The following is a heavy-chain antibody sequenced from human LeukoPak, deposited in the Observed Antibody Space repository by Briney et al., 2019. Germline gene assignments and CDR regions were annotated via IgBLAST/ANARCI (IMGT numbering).Heavy chain of an antibody. V-gene: IGHV1-69*13. CDR1: GGTFSSYA. J-gene: IGHJ4*02. D-gene: IGHD6-13*01. Sequence: SVTVSCTASGGTFSSYAISWVRQAPGQGLEWMGGIIPIFGTANYAQKFQGRVTITADESTSTAYMELSSLRSEDTAVYYCARDFSSWYERPHTGFDYWGQGTLVTVSS. CDR3: ARDFSSWYERPHTGFDY. CDR2: IIPIFGTA.